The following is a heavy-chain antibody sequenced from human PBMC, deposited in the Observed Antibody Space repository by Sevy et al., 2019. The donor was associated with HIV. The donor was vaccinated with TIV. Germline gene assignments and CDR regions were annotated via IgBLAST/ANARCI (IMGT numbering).Heavy chain of an antibody. J-gene: IGHJ3*02. CDR3: ARGPPRIWFWELFSAFDI. CDR1: GYTFTSYG. Sequence: ASVKVSCKASGYTFTSYGISWVRQAPGQGLEWMGWISAYNGNTNYVQKLQGRVTMTTDTSTSTAYMGLRSLRSDDTAVYYCARGPPRIWFWELFSAFDIWGQGTMVTVSS. CDR2: ISAYNGNT. V-gene: IGHV1-18*01. D-gene: IGHD3-10*01.